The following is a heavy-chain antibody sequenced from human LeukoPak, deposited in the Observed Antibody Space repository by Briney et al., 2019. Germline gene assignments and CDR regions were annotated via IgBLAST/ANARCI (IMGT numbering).Heavy chain of an antibody. CDR3: ARDLVSSSWYGDFDY. CDR1: GYTFTGYY. J-gene: IGHJ4*02. D-gene: IGHD6-13*01. V-gene: IGHV1-2*02. Sequence: ASVKVSCKASGYTFTGYYMHWVRQAPGQGLEWMGWINPNSGGTNYAQKFQGRVTMTRDTSISTAYMELSRLRSDDTAVYYCARDLVSSSWYGDFDYWGQRTLVTVSS. CDR2: INPNSGGT.